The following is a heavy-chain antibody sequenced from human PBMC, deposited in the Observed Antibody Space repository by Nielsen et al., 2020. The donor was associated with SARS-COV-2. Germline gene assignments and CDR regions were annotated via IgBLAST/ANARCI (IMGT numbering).Heavy chain of an antibody. CDR1: GFTFDDYA. V-gene: IGHV3-9*01. D-gene: IGHD2-15*01. CDR3: ARVAGRRYYGMDV. Sequence: SLKISCAASGFTFDDYAMHWVRQAPGKGLEWVSGISWNSGSIGYADSVKGRFTISRDNAKNSLYLQMNSLRAEDTAVYYCARVAGRRYYGMDVWGQGTTVIVSS. J-gene: IGHJ6*02. CDR2: ISWNSGSI.